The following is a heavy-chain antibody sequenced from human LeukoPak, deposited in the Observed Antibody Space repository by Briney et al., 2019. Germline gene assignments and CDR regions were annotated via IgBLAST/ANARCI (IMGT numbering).Heavy chain of an antibody. D-gene: IGHD3-10*01. CDR2: IYSGSST. CDR1: GFTVSSNY. V-gene: IGHV3-66*01. J-gene: IGHJ4*02. Sequence: GGSLRLSCAASGFTVSSNYMSWVRQAPGKGLEWVSVIYSGSSTYYADSVKGRFTISRDNSKNTLYLQMNSLRAEDTAVYYCARDRGSGSYSYFDYWGQGTLVTVSS. CDR3: ARDRGSGSYSYFDY.